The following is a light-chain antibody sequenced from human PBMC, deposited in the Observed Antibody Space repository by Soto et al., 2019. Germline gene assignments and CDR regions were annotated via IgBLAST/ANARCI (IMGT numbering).Light chain of an antibody. CDR1: QSVSSSY. J-gene: IGKJ2*01. V-gene: IGKV3-20*01. CDR2: GAS. CDR3: QQYGSSSYT. Sequence: EIVLTQSPGTLSLSPGERATLSCRASQSVSSSYLAWYQQKPGQAPSLLIYGASSRATGIPDRFSGSGSGTDFTLTISRLEPEDFAVYYCQQYGSSSYTFGQGPSWRSN.